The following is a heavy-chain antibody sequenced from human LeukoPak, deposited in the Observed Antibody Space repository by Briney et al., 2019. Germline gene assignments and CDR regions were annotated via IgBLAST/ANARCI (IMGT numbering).Heavy chain of an antibody. Sequence: PSETLSLTCTISGGSISTYYWSWIRQPPGKGLEWIGYIYQSGTINYNPSLKTRVTISVDTSKSQFSLKLSSVTAADTAVYYCARGQLSWFDPWGQGTLVTVSS. CDR2: IYQSGTI. CDR3: ARGQLSWFDP. J-gene: IGHJ5*02. V-gene: IGHV4-59*12. CDR1: GGSISTYY. D-gene: IGHD1-1*01.